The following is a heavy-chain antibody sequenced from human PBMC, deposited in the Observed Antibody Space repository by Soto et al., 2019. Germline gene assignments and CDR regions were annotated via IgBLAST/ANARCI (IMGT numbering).Heavy chain of an antibody. V-gene: IGHV3-30-3*01. CDR2: ISNDGSNE. CDR3: GRDSEANYGTFWYFDV. CDR1: GFSFNFYA. Sequence: QVQLVESGGGVVQPGRSLRISCAATGFSFNFYAMYWVRQAPGKGLEWVAMISNDGSNENYADSVRGRFIISRDKSKKPWFLEMASQCPAGTATYYCGRDSEANYGTFWYFDVWGRGTIVTVSS. J-gene: IGHJ2*01. D-gene: IGHD3-10*01.